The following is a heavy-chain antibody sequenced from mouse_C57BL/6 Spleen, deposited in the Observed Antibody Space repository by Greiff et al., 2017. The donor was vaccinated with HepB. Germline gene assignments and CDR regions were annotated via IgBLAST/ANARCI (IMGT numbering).Heavy chain of an antibody. CDR1: GYTFTSYW. CDR2: IDPSDSYT. CDR3: ARVGDSSGYN. D-gene: IGHD3-2*02. J-gene: IGHJ2*01. Sequence: QVQLKQPGAELVKPGASVKLSCKASGYTFTSYWMQWVKQRPGQGLEWIGEIDPSDSYTNYNQKFKGKATLTVDTSSSTAYMQLSSLTSEDSAVYYCARVGDSSGYNWGKGTTLTVSS. V-gene: IGHV1-50*01.